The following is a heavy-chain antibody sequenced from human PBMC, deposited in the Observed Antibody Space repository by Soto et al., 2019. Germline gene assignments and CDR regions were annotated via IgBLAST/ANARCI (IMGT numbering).Heavy chain of an antibody. D-gene: IGHD2-2*01. CDR3: ASTGGCRSTSCYLASSDY. J-gene: IGHJ4*02. Sequence: QVQLQQWGAGLLKPSETLSLTCAVYGGSFSAYYWSWIRPPPGKGLEWIGDINHSGSTNYNPSLRSRVTISVDTSNNHFALRLRSVTAADTAVYYCASTGGCRSTSCYLASSDYWGQGSLVTVSS. CDR2: INHSGST. V-gene: IGHV4-34*01. CDR1: GGSFSAYY.